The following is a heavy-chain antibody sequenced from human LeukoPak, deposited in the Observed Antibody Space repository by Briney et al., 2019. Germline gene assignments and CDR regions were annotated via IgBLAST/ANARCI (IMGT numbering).Heavy chain of an antibody. Sequence: GRSLRLSCAASGFSFSGHSMNWVRQAPGRGLEWVAFISDSGSPIYYADSVRGRFTISRDNADNSLYLQMNSLRAEDSAVYFCARNKRASQYYFDYWGQGALVTVSS. CDR1: GFSFSGHS. V-gene: IGHV3-48*01. CDR3: ARNKRASQYYFDY. D-gene: IGHD2-2*01. J-gene: IGHJ4*02. CDR2: ISDSGSPI.